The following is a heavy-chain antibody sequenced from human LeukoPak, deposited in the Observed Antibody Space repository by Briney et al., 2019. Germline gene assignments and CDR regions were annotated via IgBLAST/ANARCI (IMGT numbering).Heavy chain of an antibody. CDR2: IYPSGNI. CDR1: GDSFSSFY. J-gene: IGHJ4*02. V-gene: IGHV4-4*07. Sequence: SETLSLTCAVSGDSFSSFYYNWIRQPAGKEPERIGRIYPSGNIDYNPSLKSRVTMSVDTSKNQFSLKLSSVTAADTAVYYCARDRWGSYGFDYWGQGTLVTVSS. D-gene: IGHD5-18*01. CDR3: ARDRWGSYGFDY.